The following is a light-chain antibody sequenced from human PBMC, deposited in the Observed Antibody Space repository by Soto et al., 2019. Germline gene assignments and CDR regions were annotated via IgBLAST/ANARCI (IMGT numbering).Light chain of an antibody. J-gene: IGLJ3*02. CDR1: SSNIGAGYD. CDR3: PSYDSSLRGLV. Sequence: QSVLTQPPSVSGAPGQRVTISCTGSSSNIGAGYDVHWYQQLPGTAPKVLIYGNSNRPSGVPDRFSGSKSGTSASLAITGLQAEDEADYYCPSYDSSLRGLVFGGGTKLTVL. CDR2: GNS. V-gene: IGLV1-40*01.